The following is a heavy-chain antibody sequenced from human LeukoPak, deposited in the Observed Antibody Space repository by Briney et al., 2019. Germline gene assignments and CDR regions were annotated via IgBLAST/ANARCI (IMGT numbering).Heavy chain of an antibody. V-gene: IGHV3-23*01. CDR1: GFTFSSSA. CDR2: ISGSGGST. D-gene: IGHD4-17*01. CDR3: AKEDAVTTNYYYYMDV. Sequence: GGSLRLSCAASGFTFSSSALSWVRQAPGKGLEWVSTISGSGGSTYYADSVKGRFTISRDNSKNTLYLQMNSLRVEDTAAYFCAKEDAVTTNYYYYMDVWGKGTTVTVSS. J-gene: IGHJ6*03.